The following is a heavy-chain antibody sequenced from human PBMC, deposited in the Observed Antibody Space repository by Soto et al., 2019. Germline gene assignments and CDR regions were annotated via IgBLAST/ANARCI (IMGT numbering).Heavy chain of an antibody. CDR1: GYTFTNYG. CDR2: IIPIFGTA. D-gene: IGHD6-13*01. V-gene: IGHV1-69*13. CDR3: ARSERGSWYFDY. Sequence: GASVKVSCKASGYTFTNYGITWVRQAPGQGLEWMGGIIPIFGTANYAQKFQGRVTITADESTSTAYMELSSLRSEDTAVYYCARSERGSWYFDYWGQGTLVTVSS. J-gene: IGHJ4*02.